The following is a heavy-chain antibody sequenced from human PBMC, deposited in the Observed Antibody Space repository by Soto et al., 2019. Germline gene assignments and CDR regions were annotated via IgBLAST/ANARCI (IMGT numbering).Heavy chain of an antibody. D-gene: IGHD3-10*01. Sequence: QVQLQQSGPGLVKPSQTLSVTCTISGDSVSSNSAAWNWIRQSPSRGLEWLGRTYHRSKWYNDYAASLKGRITINPDTSKNHFTLQLNSVTPEDTAVYYCPSGWALNIWGQGTMVTVSS. V-gene: IGHV6-1*01. CDR3: PSGWALNI. CDR2: TYHRSKWYN. CDR1: GDSVSSNSAA. J-gene: IGHJ3*02.